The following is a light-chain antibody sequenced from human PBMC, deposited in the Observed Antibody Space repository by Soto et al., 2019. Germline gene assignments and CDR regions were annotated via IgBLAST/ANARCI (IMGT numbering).Light chain of an antibody. Sequence: QPVLTQSPSASASLGASVRLTCTLSSGHSSYAIAWHQQQPEKGPRYLMKINSDGSHRKGDGIPDRFSGSSSGAERYLTISSLQSGDEADYYCQTWGTGPWVFGGGTKLTVL. CDR2: INSDGSH. J-gene: IGLJ3*02. V-gene: IGLV4-69*01. CDR3: QTWGTGPWV. CDR1: SGHSSYA.